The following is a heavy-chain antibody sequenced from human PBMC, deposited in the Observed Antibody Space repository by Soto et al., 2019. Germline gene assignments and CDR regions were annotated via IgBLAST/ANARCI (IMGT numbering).Heavy chain of an antibody. Sequence: ASVKVSCKASGYTFTSYDINWVRQATGQGLEWMGWMNPNSGNTGYAQKFQGRVTMTRDTSISTAYMELSSLRSEDTAVYYCARVSLASGYDYYYYYGMDVWGQGTTVTVSS. D-gene: IGHD5-12*01. J-gene: IGHJ6*02. CDR1: GYTFTSYD. CDR3: ARVSLASGYDYYYYYGMDV. CDR2: MNPNSGNT. V-gene: IGHV1-8*01.